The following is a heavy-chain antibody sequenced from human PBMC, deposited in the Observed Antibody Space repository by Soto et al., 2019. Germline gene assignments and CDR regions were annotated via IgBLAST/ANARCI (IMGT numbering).Heavy chain of an antibody. CDR2: TGLSGRTT. J-gene: IGHJ4*02. D-gene: IGHD1-20*01. CDR3: ATVHNTSRSFNF. V-gene: IGHV3-23*01. CDR1: GFTFSVSA. Sequence: EVQLLESGGGLVQPGGSLRLSCVASGFTFSVSAMTWVRQAPGKGLEWVSTTGLSGRTTFYGDSVKGRFTVSRDNSKNTLDLQMSSLRAEDTAVYYCATVHNTSRSFNFWCRGTLVTVSS.